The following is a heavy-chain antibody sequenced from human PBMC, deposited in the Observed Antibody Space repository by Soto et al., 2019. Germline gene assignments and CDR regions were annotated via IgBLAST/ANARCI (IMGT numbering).Heavy chain of an antibody. CDR2: INRRGIT. J-gene: IGHJ4*02. CDR1: GGSFGNDL. V-gene: IGHV4-34*01. Sequence: QVELQQWGAGLLKPSETLSLTCAVYGGSFGNDLWHWIRQAPGKGLEWIGEINRRGITNYNPSLKSRVNISIDTSKNQFTLKMTSATGADTAVFYCARQQRDGGLWSWGRGALVTVSS. CDR3: ARQQRDGGLWS. D-gene: IGHD3-10*01.